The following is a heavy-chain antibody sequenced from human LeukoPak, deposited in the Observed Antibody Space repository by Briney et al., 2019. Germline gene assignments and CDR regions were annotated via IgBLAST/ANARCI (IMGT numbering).Heavy chain of an antibody. Sequence: GASVKVSCKASRYTFTSYDINWVRQATGQGLEWMGWMNPNSGNTGYTQKFQGRLGMTRNTSVNSAYMELSSLRSEDTAVYYSARGNGYSSGTGDNWFDPWGQGTLVTVSS. V-gene: IGHV1-8*01. CDR3: ARGNGYSSGTGDNWFDP. D-gene: IGHD5-18*01. J-gene: IGHJ5*02. CDR2: MNPNSGNT. CDR1: RYTFTSYD.